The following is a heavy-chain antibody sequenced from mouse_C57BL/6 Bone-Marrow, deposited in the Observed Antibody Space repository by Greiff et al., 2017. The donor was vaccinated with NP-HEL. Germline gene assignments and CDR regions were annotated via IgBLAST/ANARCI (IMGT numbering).Heavy chain of an antibody. CDR1: GYTFTSYW. CDR3: ARRRACGSRPYWYFDV. Sequence: QVQLQQPGAELVRPGSSVKLSCKASGYTFTSYWMHWVKQRPIQGLEWIGNIDPSDSETHYNQKFKDKATLTVDKSSSTAYMQLSSLTSEDSAVYYCARRRACGSRPYWYFDVWGTGTTVTVSS. D-gene: IGHD1-1*01. V-gene: IGHV1-52*01. CDR2: IDPSDSET. J-gene: IGHJ1*03.